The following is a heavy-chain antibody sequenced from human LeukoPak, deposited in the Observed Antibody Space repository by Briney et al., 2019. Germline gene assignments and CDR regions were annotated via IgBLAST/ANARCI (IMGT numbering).Heavy chain of an antibody. J-gene: IGHJ4*02. Sequence: GGPLRLSCAAYGFRFDDYGMTWVRQAPGKGLEWVSDINWTGASTGYADSVKGRFTISRDNAKNSLYLQMNSLRADDTALYYCARGSRGTPGQWGQGTLVTVSS. D-gene: IGHD3-16*01. V-gene: IGHV3-20*04. CDR1: GFRFDDYG. CDR2: INWTGAST. CDR3: ARGSRGTPGQ.